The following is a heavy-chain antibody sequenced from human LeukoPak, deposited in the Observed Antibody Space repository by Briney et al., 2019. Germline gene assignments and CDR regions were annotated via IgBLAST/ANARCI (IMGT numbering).Heavy chain of an antibody. CDR1: GFTVSNNY. Sequence: GGSLRLSCAASGFTVSNNYMSWVRQAPGKGMEWVSISYSDSNTNYADSVKGRFTISRDTSQNTLSLQMNSLRVEDTAVYYCVRKNRDFNAAFDIWGQGTVVTVSS. J-gene: IGHJ3*02. V-gene: IGHV3-53*01. CDR3: VRKNRDFNAAFDI. D-gene: IGHD1-14*01. CDR2: SYSDSNT.